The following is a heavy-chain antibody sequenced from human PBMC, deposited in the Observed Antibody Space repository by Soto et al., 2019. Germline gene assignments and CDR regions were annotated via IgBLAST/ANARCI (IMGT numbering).Heavy chain of an antibody. CDR2: IYYSGST. D-gene: IGHD1-26*01. Sequence: SQALSVTCTVSAGTLSSYYWLWFRQPPGKGLEWIGYIYYSGSTNYNPSLKSRVTISVDTSKNQFSLKLSSVTAADTAVYYCARSLESGEAPGAFDIWGQGPMVTGS. CDR3: ARSLESGEAPGAFDI. CDR1: AGTLSSYY. J-gene: IGHJ3*02. V-gene: IGHV4-59*01.